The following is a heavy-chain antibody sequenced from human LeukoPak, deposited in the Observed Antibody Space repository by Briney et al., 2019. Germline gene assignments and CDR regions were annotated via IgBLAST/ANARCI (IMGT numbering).Heavy chain of an antibody. CDR1: GSRFTSYW. Sequence: GASLKISVKGSGSRFTSYWIGWVRRMPGKGLEGMGIIYPGESDTRYSTSFQGQVTISADKSISTAYLQWSSLKASDTAMYYCARSYSSSWYVRIDYWGQGTLVTASS. J-gene: IGHJ4*02. CDR2: IYPGESDT. CDR3: ARSYSSSWYVRIDY. V-gene: IGHV5-51*01. D-gene: IGHD6-13*01.